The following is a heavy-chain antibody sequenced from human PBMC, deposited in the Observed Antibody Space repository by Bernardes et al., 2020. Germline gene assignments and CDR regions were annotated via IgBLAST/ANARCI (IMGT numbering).Heavy chain of an antibody. V-gene: IGHV3-49*03. Sequence: GGSLRLSCTASGFTFGDYAMSWFRQAPGKGLEWVGFIRSKAYGGTTEYAASVKGRFTISRDDSKSIAYLQMNSLKTEDTAVYYCTRVVPGYQLLHYYYGMDVWGKGTTVTVSS. CDR2: IRSKAYGGTT. CDR3: TRVVPGYQLLHYYYGMDV. CDR1: GFTFGDYA. J-gene: IGHJ6*04. D-gene: IGHD2-2*01.